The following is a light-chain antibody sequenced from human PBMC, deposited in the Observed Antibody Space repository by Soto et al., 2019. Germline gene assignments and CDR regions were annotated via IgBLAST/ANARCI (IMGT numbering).Light chain of an antibody. CDR2: GAS. CDR3: QQYNNWPPT. V-gene: IGKV3-15*01. CDR1: QSVSSN. J-gene: IGKJ2*01. Sequence: EIVMTQSPATLSVSPGERATLSCRASQSVSSNLAWYPQKPGQAPRLLIYGASTRATGIPARFRGSGSGTEFTLTISSLQSEDFAVYYCQQYNNWPPTFGQGTKLEIK.